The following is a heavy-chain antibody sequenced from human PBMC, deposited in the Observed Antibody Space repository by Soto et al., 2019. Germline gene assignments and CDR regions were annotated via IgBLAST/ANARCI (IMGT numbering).Heavy chain of an antibody. J-gene: IGHJ4*02. V-gene: IGHV1-3*01. CDR2: INPDNANT. CDR1: GYTFISRA. Sequence: QVQLVQSGAEVKKPGASVKIFCEASGYTFISRALHWVRQAPGQRLEWMGWINPDNANTKYSQNFQGRVTFTRDTSATTAYMELSSLRSEDTAVYFCARDPGSGHYFDYWGQGTLVTVSS. CDR3: ARDPGSGHYFDY. D-gene: IGHD2-15*01.